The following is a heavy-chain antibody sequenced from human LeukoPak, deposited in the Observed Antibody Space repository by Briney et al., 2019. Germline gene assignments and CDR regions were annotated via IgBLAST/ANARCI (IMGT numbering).Heavy chain of an antibody. CDR1: GFTFSSYS. Sequence: GGSLRLSCAASGFTFSSYSMNWVRQAPGKGLEWVSSISSSSSYIYYADSVKGRFTISRDNAKNSLYLQMNSLRAEDTAVYYCARNGGLDYGDWYFDYWGQGTLVTVSS. V-gene: IGHV3-21*01. CDR2: ISSSSSYI. J-gene: IGHJ4*02. D-gene: IGHD4-17*01. CDR3: ARNGGLDYGDWYFDY.